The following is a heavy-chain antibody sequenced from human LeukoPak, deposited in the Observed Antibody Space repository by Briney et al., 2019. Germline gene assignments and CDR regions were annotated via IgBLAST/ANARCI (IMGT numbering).Heavy chain of an antibody. Sequence: PSETLSLTCTVSGGSISSYYWSWIRQPPGKGLEWIGYIYYSGSTNYNPSLKSRVTISVDTSKNQFSLKLSSVTAADTAVYYCARAYSGYHYGDYGAYYFDYWGQGTLVTVSS. J-gene: IGHJ4*02. V-gene: IGHV4-59*01. CDR1: GGSISSYY. CDR3: ARAYSGYHYGDYGAYYFDY. CDR2: IYYSGST. D-gene: IGHD4-17*01.